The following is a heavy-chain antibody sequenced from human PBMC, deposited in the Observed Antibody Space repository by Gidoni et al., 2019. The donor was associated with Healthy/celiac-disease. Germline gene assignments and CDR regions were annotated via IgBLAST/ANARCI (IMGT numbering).Heavy chain of an antibody. CDR3: ARTRGGFPPFDY. J-gene: IGHJ4*02. D-gene: IGHD2-15*01. CDR1: GGSISSYY. CDR2: IYYSGST. Sequence: QVQLQESGPGLVKPSETLSLTCTVPGGSISSYYWSWIRQPPGKGLEWIGYIYYSGSTNYNPSLKSRVTISVDTSKNQFSLKLSSVTAADTAVYYCARTRGGFPPFDYWGQGTLVTVSS. V-gene: IGHV4-59*01.